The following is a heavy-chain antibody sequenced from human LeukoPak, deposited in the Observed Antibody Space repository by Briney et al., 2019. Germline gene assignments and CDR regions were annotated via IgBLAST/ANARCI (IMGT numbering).Heavy chain of an antibody. D-gene: IGHD6-19*01. CDR2: INHSGST. J-gene: IGHJ4*02. CDR3: ARVGQWLVPDY. Sequence: PSETLSLTCAVYGGSFSGYYWSWIRQPPGKGLEWIGEINHSGSTNYNPCLKSRVTISVDTSKNQFSLKLSSVTAADTAVYYCARVGQWLVPDYWGQGTLVTVSS. V-gene: IGHV4-34*01. CDR1: GGSFSGYY.